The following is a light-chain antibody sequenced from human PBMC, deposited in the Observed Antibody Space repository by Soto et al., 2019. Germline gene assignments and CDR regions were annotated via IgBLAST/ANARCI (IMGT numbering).Light chain of an antibody. CDR1: QSVSSSY. CDR3: QQYGSSPLT. J-gene: IGKJ4*01. Sequence: EIVLTQSPGTLSLSPGERATLSCRASQSVSSSYLAWYQQKPGQAPRLLIYDASSRATGIPDRFSGSGSGTDSTRTSSILEPKDIEGNCRQQYGSSPLTCGGGTKVEIK. CDR2: DAS. V-gene: IGKV3-20*01.